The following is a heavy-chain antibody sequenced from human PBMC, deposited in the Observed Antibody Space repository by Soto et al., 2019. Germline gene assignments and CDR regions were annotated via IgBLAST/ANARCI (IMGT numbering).Heavy chain of an antibody. CDR2: SRNKANRYTT. CDR1: GFTFSDHY. Sequence: EVQLVGSGGGLVQPGGSLRLSCAASGFTFSDHYLDWVRQAPGKGLEWVGRSRNKANRYTTDYAASVKGRFTISRDDSKNSLYLQMNSLKTEDTAVYYCARVRAVAGTGYFDYWGQGTLVTVSS. D-gene: IGHD6-19*01. J-gene: IGHJ4*02. CDR3: ARVRAVAGTGYFDY. V-gene: IGHV3-72*01.